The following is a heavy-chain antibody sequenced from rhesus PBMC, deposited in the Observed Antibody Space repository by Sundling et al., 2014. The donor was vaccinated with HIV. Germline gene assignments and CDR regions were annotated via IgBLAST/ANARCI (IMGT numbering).Heavy chain of an antibody. Sequence: EVQLVESGGGLAKPGGSLRLSCAASGFTFSSYAMHWVRQAPGKGLEWVSAISSGGSTYYADSVKGRFTISRDNSKNTLSLQMNSLRAEDTAVYYCAKGITGTTDGLDSWGQGVVVTVSS. J-gene: IGHJ6*01. CDR1: GFTFSSYA. CDR2: ISSGGST. V-gene: IGHV3-103*01. CDR3: AKGITGTTDGLDS. D-gene: IGHD1-26*01.